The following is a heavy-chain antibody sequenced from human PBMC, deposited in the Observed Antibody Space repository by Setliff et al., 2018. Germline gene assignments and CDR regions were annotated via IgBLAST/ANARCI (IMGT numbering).Heavy chain of an antibody. CDR2: ISAYNGNT. CDR1: GYTFTSYG. D-gene: IGHD3-10*01. CDR3: ARDVGPPDEAIWFGAYMDV. V-gene: IGHV1-18*01. J-gene: IGHJ6*02. Sequence: GASVKVSCKASGYTFTSYGISWVRQAPGQGLEWMGWISAYNGNTNYAQKLQGRVTMTTDTSTSTAYMELRSLRSDGTAVYYCARDVGPPDEAIWFGAYMDVWGQGTTVTVSS.